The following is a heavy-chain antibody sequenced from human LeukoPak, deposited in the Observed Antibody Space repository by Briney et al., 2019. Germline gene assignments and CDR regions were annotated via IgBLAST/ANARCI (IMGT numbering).Heavy chain of an antibody. CDR1: GGSLRGFF. CDR3: ARRGYDSSGYYYFDY. CDR2: VYNSGKT. V-gene: IGHV4-59*01. Sequence: PSETLSLTCTVSGGSLRGFFWSWIRQPPGKGLEWIGYVYNSGKTDYNPSLKSRVTISVDPSNNQFSLKLSSVPAADKAVYYCARRGYDSSGYYYFDYWGQGTLVTVSS. D-gene: IGHD3-22*01. J-gene: IGHJ4*02.